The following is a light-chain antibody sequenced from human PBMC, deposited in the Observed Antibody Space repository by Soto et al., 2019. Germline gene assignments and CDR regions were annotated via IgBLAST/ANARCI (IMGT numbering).Light chain of an antibody. CDR3: QQYGSSLLT. J-gene: IGKJ4*01. CDR1: QSVSSTY. Sequence: EIVLTQSPGPLSLSPGERSAVSCSARQSVSSTYLAWYQQKPGQAPRLLIFGASGRATGIPERFSGSGSGTDFSLTISRLEPEDSAVYYCQQYGSSLLTFGGGTKVDIK. V-gene: IGKV3-20*01. CDR2: GAS.